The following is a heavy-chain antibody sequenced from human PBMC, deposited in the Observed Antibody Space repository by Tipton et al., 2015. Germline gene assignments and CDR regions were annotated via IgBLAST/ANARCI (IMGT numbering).Heavy chain of an antibody. CDR1: GGSFYTYY. CDR3: ARGGSPIIEMAYHHYGXXV. CDR2: IYQSGTT. Sequence: TLSLTCSLSGGSFYTYYGTWIRQPPGQGLEWIGEIYQSGTTNYNPSLRGRFTISLSTSTNQLSLKVDSVTAADTAIYYCARGGSPIIEMAYHHYGXXVWGQGTTVTVSS. V-gene: IGHV4-34*01. J-gene: IGHJ6*02. D-gene: IGHD5-24*01.